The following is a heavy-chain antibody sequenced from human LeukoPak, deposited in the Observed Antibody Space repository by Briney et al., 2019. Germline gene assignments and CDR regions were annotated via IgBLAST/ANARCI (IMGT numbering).Heavy chain of an antibody. CDR1: SDSFSLYY. Sequence: SETLSLTCNVSSDSFSLYYWSWIRQPAGKGLEWSGRLHPNGGVNYNPSLRSRVTLSGDTSKKQDFLRLTAVTAADTAVYYCARVIGVNDKYFDPWGQGIPVTVTS. D-gene: IGHD3-22*01. CDR2: LHPNGGV. J-gene: IGHJ5*02. V-gene: IGHV4-4*07. CDR3: ARVIGVNDKYFDP.